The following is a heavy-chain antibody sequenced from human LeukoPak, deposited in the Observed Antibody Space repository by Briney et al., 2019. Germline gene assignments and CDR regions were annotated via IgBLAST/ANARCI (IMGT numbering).Heavy chain of an antibody. Sequence: GGSLRLSCAASGFTFSSYSMNWVRQAPGKGLEWVSYISSRSTIIYYADSVKGRFTISRDNAKNTLYLQMNSLRAEDTAVYYCARDGTDSSGWYYFDYWGQGTLVTVSS. V-gene: IGHV3-48*01. J-gene: IGHJ4*02. CDR3: ARDGTDSSGWYYFDY. CDR1: GFTFSSYS. CDR2: ISSRSTII. D-gene: IGHD6-19*01.